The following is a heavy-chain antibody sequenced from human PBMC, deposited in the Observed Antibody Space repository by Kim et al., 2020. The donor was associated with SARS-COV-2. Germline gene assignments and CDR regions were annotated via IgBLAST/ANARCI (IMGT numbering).Heavy chain of an antibody. V-gene: IGHV3-9*01. CDR1: GFTFDDYA. J-gene: IGHJ3*02. CDR2: ISWNSGSI. CDR3: AKGLYYGSGSYYLGTGANDAFDI. Sequence: GGSMRLSCAASGFTFDDYAMHWVRQAPGKGLEWVSGISWNSGSIGYADSVKGRFTISRDNAKNYLYLQMNSLRAEDTALYYCAKGLYYGSGSYYLGTGANDAFDIWGQGTMVTVSS. D-gene: IGHD3-10*01.